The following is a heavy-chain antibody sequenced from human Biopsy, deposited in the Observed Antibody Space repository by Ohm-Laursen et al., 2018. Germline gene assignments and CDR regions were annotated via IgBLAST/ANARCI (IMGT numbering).Heavy chain of an antibody. Sequence: SSLRLSCAASGFIFGDFGMHWVRQAPGKGPEWVAVIWHDGSEKYYAGSVKGRFSISRDNSKNTLNLQMNSLRVEDTAIYYCVSEVVGDTDRWGQGTLVTVSS. CDR1: GFIFGDFG. D-gene: IGHD2-15*01. CDR3: VSEVVGDTDR. CDR2: IWHDGSEK. V-gene: IGHV3-33*01. J-gene: IGHJ5*02.